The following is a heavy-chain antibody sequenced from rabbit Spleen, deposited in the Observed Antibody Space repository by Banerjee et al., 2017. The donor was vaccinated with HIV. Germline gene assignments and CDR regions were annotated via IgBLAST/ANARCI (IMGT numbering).Heavy chain of an antibody. V-gene: IGHV1S45*01. CDR2: IDVHKSGNT. J-gene: IGHJ2*01. CDR1: GLDFSSSYW. D-gene: IGHD1-1*01. CDR3: ARDSGDWCFDV. Sequence: QEQLEESGGDLVKPGASLTLTCKASGLDFSSSYWICWVRQAPGKGLEWIACIDVHKSGNTYYASWAKGRFTISKTSSTTVTLQMTSLTAADTATYFCARDSGDWCFDVWGPGTLVTV.